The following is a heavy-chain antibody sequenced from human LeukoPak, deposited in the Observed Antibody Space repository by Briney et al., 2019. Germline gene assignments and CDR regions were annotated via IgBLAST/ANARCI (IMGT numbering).Heavy chain of an antibody. CDR3: AKDLRIIPYYDFWSGYYSGAFDI. J-gene: IGHJ3*02. Sequence: GGSLRLSCSASGFPFSRCHMSWVRQAPGKGLEWVSSISGSGGATYYADSVKGRFIISRDNSKNTLSLEMNSLRAEDTAIYYCAKDLRIIPYYDFWSGYYSGAFDIWGQGTMVTVSS. CDR2: ISGSGGAT. D-gene: IGHD3-3*01. CDR1: GFPFSRCH. V-gene: IGHV3-23*01.